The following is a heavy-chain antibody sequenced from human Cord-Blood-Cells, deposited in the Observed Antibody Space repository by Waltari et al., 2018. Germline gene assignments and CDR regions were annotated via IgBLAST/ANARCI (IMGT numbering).Heavy chain of an antibody. V-gene: IGHV4-34*01. CDR3: ARSISDFWSGYYFAFDI. CDR1: GGSFSGYY. D-gene: IGHD3-3*01. Sequence: QVQLQQWGAGLLKPSETLSLTCAVYGGSFSGYYWSWIRQPPGKGLEWIGEINHSGSTNYNPSLKSRVTISVDTSNNQFSLKLSSVTAADTAVYYCARSISDFWSGYYFAFDIWGQGTMVTVSS. J-gene: IGHJ3*02. CDR2: INHSGST.